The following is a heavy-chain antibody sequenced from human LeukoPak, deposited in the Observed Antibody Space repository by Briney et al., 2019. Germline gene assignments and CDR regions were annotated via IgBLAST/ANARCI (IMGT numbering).Heavy chain of an antibody. J-gene: IGHJ3*02. V-gene: IGHV4-39*02. D-gene: IGHD6-19*01. CDR3: AREIAVAGIGDAFDI. Sequence: SETLSLTCTVSGGSISSSSYYWGWIRQPPGKGLEWIGSFYYSGSTYYNPSLKSRVTISVDTSKNQFSLKLSSVTAADTAVYYCAREIAVAGIGDAFDIWGQGTMVTVSS. CDR2: FYYSGST. CDR1: GGSISSSSYY.